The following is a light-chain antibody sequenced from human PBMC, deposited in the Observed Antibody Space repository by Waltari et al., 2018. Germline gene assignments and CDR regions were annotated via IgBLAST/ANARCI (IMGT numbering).Light chain of an antibody. CDR1: QSISKY. CDR2: DAS. J-gene: IGKJ1*01. CDR3: QKYGTLPAT. V-gene: IGKV3-20*01. Sequence: EIMLTQSPGTLSLSPGERATLSCRARQSISKYLAWYQQKPGQAPTLLIFDASSRATGSPDRFSGSGSGTDFSLTISRLEPEDVAVYYCQKYGTLPATFGQGTKVEIK.